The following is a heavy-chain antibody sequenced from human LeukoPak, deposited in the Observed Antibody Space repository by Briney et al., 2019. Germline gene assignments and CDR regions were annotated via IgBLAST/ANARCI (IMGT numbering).Heavy chain of an antibody. V-gene: IGHV3-7*01. CDR3: ARGGGDS. D-gene: IGHD3-10*01. CDR1: GVTVSRYW. Sequence: PGGSLRLSCAASGVTVSRYWMSWVRQAPGKGLEWVAMMTQDGGGKYYVDSVKGRFTISGDNAKNSLYLQMNSLRAEDTAVYYCARGGGDSWGQGTPVTVSS. J-gene: IGHJ4*02. CDR2: MTQDGGGK.